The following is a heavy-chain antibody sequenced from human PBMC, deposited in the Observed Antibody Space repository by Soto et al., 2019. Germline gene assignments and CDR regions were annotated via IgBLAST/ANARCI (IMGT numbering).Heavy chain of an antibody. V-gene: IGHV1-69*02. CDR2: IIPILGIA. D-gene: IGHD6-13*01. Sequence: QVQLVQSGAEVKKPGSSVKVSCKASGGTFSSYTISWVRQAPGQGLEWMGRIIPILGIANYAQKFPGRVTITADKYTSTAYMELSSLRSEETAVYYCARTPPRHQLVRGQLGMYVGGQGTTVTVAS. CDR1: GGTFSSYT. CDR3: ARTPPRHQLVRGQLGMYV. J-gene: IGHJ6*02.